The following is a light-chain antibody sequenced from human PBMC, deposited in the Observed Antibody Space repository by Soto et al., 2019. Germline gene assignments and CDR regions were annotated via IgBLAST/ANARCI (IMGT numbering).Light chain of an antibody. CDR2: GIS. CDR3: HMYSTFPHT. CDR1: QSVSNSF. V-gene: IGKV3-20*01. J-gene: IGKJ2*01. Sequence: ESVLTQSPDNLSLSPGDRATLSCRTSQSVSNSFFAWYQQKPGQAPRLLIYGISTRATGIPDRFSGSGSGTDFTLTISRLEPEDFIVYFCHMYSTFPHTFGHGTKLEVK.